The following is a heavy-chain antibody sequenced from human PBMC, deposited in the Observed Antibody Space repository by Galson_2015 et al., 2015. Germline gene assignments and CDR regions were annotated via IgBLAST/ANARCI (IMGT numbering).Heavy chain of an antibody. CDR1: GFTFTSSA. J-gene: IGHJ6*02. D-gene: IGHD1-26*01. Sequence: SVKVSCKASGFTFTSSAVQWVRQARGQRLEWIGWIVVGSGNTNYAQKFQERVTITRDMSTSTAYMELSSLRSVDTAVYYCAAEKLGEEGATLYYYYGMDVWGQGTTVTVSS. CDR3: AAEKLGEEGATLYYYYGMDV. CDR2: IVVGSGNT. V-gene: IGHV1-58*01.